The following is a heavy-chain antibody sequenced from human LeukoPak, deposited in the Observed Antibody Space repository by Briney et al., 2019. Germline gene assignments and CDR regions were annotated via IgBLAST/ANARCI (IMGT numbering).Heavy chain of an antibody. D-gene: IGHD3-22*01. Sequence: PGGALRLSCVAPGFTFDDYGMSWVRQAPGKGLEWVSGINWRGGNTGYVDSVKGRFTISRDNSKNTLYLQMGSLRAEDMAVYYCARSLPNYYYDSSGYYYGGAEAYYFDYWGQGTLVTVSS. CDR1: GFTFDDYG. CDR3: ARSLPNYYYDSSGYYYGGAEAYYFDY. CDR2: INWRGGNT. V-gene: IGHV3-20*04. J-gene: IGHJ4*02.